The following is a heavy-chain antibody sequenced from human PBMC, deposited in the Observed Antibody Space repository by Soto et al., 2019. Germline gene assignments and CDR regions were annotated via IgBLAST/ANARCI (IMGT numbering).Heavy chain of an antibody. J-gene: IGHJ6*02. V-gene: IGHV3-30*18. D-gene: IGHD3-9*01. CDR3: AKEYFDWLVDCGMDV. CDR2: ISYDGSNK. CDR1: GFTFSSYG. Sequence: GGSLRLSCAASGFTFSSYGMHWVRQAPGKGLEWVAVISYDGSNKYYADSVKGRFTISRDNSKNTLYLQMNSLRAEDTAVYYCAKEYFDWLVDCGMDVWGQGTTVTVSS.